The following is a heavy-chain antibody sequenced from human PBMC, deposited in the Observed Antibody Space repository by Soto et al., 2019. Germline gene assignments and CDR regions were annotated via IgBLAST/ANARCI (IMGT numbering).Heavy chain of an antibody. V-gene: IGHV3-30*03. D-gene: IGHD1-26*01. J-gene: IGHJ4*02. Sequence: QVQLVESGGGVVQPWRYLRLSCAASGFIFRNFGMHWVRRAPGKGLEWVATISGDGNDKYYPDSMKGRFTISRDNFNNALYLQLNSLRPEDTAVYHCVQGASTAHQPLDSWGQGVLVTVSS. CDR2: ISGDGNDK. CDR1: GFIFRNFG. CDR3: VQGASTAHQPLDS.